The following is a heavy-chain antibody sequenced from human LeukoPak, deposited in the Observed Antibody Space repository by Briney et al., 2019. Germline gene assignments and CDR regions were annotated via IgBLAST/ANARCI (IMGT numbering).Heavy chain of an antibody. Sequence: SVKVSCKASGGTFSSYAISWVRLAPGQGLEWMGRIIPILGIANYAQKFQGRVTITADKSTSTAYMELSSLRSEDTAVYYCAGAPGYCSSTSCYTYGMDVWGQGTTVTVSS. CDR3: AGAPGYCSSTSCYTYGMDV. CDR1: GGTFSSYA. V-gene: IGHV1-69*04. CDR2: IIPILGIA. J-gene: IGHJ6*02. D-gene: IGHD2-2*02.